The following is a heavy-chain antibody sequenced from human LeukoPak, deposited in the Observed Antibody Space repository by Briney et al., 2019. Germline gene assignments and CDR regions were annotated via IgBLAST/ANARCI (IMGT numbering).Heavy chain of an antibody. CDR1: GFPVSSNH. CDR3: TKDSSVPFGITD. CDR2: IFGGGKT. Sequence: SGGSLRLSCAVSGFPVSSNHMGWVRQAPGKGLEWVSVIFGGGKTSYAGSVQGRVTLSRDNSKNTLYLQMIRLRVEDTAVYYCTKDSSVPFGITDWGQGTLVTVSS. J-gene: IGHJ4*02. D-gene: IGHD5/OR15-5a*01. V-gene: IGHV3-53*01.